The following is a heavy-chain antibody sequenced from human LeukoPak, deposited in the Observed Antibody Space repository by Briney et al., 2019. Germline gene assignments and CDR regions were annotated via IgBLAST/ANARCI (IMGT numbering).Heavy chain of an antibody. D-gene: IGHD6-25*01. CDR1: GGSISSGSYY. Sequence: PSQTLSLTCTVSGGSISSGSYYWSWIRQPAGKGLEWIGRIYTSGSTNYNPSLKSRVTISVDTSKNQFSLKLSSVTAADTAVYYCARVDVYGYPARKVFDYWGQGTLVTVSS. CDR3: ARVDVYGYPARKVFDY. CDR2: IYTSGST. V-gene: IGHV4-61*02. J-gene: IGHJ4*02.